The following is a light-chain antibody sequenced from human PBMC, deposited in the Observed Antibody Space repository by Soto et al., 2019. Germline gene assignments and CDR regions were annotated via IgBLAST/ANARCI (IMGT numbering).Light chain of an antibody. J-gene: IGKJ4*02. V-gene: IGKV3-15*01. CDR3: QQYNHWWPLR. Sequence: IVLTQSPATLSVSPGERAARFYRASQGVSGNVSWYQQKPGQAPRLLMYGASIGATGFPDRFSGSGSGTEVTLAICRLQSEDVAVYYWQQYNHWWPLRVGGGTKVDSK. CDR2: GAS. CDR1: QGVSGN.